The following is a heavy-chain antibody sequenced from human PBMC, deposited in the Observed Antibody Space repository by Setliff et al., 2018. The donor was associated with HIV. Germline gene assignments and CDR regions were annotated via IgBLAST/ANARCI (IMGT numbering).Heavy chain of an antibody. CDR1: GGSITGYY. CDR2: IFYSGTT. V-gene: IGHV4-59*01. CDR3: ARVNALIRAPFDY. J-gene: IGHJ4*02. Sequence: LSLTCTVSGGSITGYYWSWVRQPPGKGLEWIGYIFYSGTTNYSLSLNSRATISVDTSKNSFSLRLSSVTAADTAVYYCARVNALIRAPFDYWGQGALVTVSS.